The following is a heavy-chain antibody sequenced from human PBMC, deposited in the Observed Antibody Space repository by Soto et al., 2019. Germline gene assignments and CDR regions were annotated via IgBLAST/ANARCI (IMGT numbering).Heavy chain of an antibody. J-gene: IGHJ4*02. CDR3: VKGSEVARQELEY. Sequence: QVQLVESGGGVVQPGRSLRLSCAASGFSFSNCGMHWVRQAPGKGLEWVAAISSDGSDKYYSESVKGRFTISRDNYKNTLFLQMNSLRVEDTAVYYCVKGSEVARQELEYWGQGTLVTVSS. V-gene: IGHV3-30*18. CDR2: ISSDGSDK. D-gene: IGHD2-15*01. CDR1: GFSFSNCG.